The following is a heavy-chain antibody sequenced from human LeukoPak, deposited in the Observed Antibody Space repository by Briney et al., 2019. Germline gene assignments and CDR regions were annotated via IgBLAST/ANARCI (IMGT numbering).Heavy chain of an antibody. J-gene: IGHJ4*02. Sequence: GGSLRLSCAASGFTFSSYAMTWVRQAPGKGLEWVSVISGGGDITYYRDSAKGRFTISRDNSKNTVYLQMNSLRAEDTAVYYCGREVPAVDYWGQGTLVTVSP. CDR1: GFTFSSYA. V-gene: IGHV3-23*01. D-gene: IGHD2-2*01. CDR2: ISGGGDIT. CDR3: GREVPAVDY.